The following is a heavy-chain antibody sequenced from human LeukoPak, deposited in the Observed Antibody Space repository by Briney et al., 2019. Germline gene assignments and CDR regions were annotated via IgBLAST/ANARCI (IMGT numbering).Heavy chain of an antibody. J-gene: IGHJ6*02. CDR3: AKVRSSLAAAGTIFYYYGMDV. CDR1: GFTFSSYA. D-gene: IGHD6-13*01. CDR2: ISGSGGST. V-gene: IGHV3-23*01. Sequence: PGGSLRLSCAASGFTFSSYAMSWVRQAPGKGLEWVSAISGSGGSTYYADSVKGRFTISGDNSKNTLYLQMNSLRAEDTAVYYCAKVRSSLAAAGTIFYYYGMDVWGQGTTVTVSS.